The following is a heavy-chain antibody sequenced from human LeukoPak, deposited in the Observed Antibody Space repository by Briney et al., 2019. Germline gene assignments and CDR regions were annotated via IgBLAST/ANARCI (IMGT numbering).Heavy chain of an antibody. CDR2: IDTDERGT. D-gene: IGHD2-8*02. CDR1: GFTLSSYW. Sequence: GGSLRLSCAASGFTLSSYWMHWVRQVPGKGLVWVSRIDTDERGTNYADSVKGRFTIFRDNARNTLYLQMNSLRAEDTAVYYCTRGLLGIDYWGQGTLVTVSS. J-gene: IGHJ4*02. V-gene: IGHV3-74*01. CDR3: TRGLLGIDY.